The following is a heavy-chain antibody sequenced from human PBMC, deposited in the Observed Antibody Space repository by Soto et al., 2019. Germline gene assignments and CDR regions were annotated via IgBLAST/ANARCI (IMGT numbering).Heavy chain of an antibody. J-gene: IGHJ6*02. CDR2: IIPIFGTA. CDR1: GGTFSSYA. CDR3: ARDWGLSSAMVHYGMDV. V-gene: IGHV1-69*01. Sequence: QVQLVPSGAEVNKPGSSVKVSCKASGGTFSSYAISWVRQAHGQGLEWMVGIIPIFGTANYAQKCQGRVTITADESTSTAYMELSRLRSEDTAVYYCARDWGLSSAMVHYGMDVWGQGTTVTVSS. D-gene: IGHD5-18*01.